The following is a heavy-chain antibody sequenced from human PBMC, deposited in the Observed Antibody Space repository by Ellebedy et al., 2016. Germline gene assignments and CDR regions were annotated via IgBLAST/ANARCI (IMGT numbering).Heavy chain of an antibody. CDR1: GFTFSSYW. D-gene: IGHD4-11*01. J-gene: IGHJ6*02. Sequence: GESLKISXAASGFTFSSYWMSWVRQAPGKGLEWVANIKEDGSEKYYVDSVKGRFTMSRDNAKNSLYLQMNSLRAGDTAVYYCARDNTVTTFSYYYYGMDVWGQGTTVTVSS. CDR2: IKEDGSEK. V-gene: IGHV3-7*03. CDR3: ARDNTVTTFSYYYYGMDV.